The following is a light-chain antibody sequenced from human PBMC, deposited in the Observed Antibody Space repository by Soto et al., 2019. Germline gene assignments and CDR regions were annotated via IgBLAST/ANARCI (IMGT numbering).Light chain of an antibody. CDR3: QTWGTGIHVV. V-gene: IGLV4-69*01. Sequence: QPVLTQSPSASASLGASVKLTCTLSSGHSSYAIAWHQQQPEKGPRYLMKLNSDGSHRKGVGIPDRFSGSSSGAERYLTISSLQSEDEADYYCQTWGTGIHVVFGGGTQLTVL. CDR2: LNSDGSH. J-gene: IGLJ2*01. CDR1: SGHSSYA.